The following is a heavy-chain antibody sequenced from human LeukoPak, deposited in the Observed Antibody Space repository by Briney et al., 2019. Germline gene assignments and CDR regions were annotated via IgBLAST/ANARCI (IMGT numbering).Heavy chain of an antibody. CDR2: IYYSGST. D-gene: IGHD6-13*01. Sequence: PSETLSLTCTVSGASISSGVYYWSWSRQPPGKGLEWIGHIYYSGSTYYNPSLKSRVTISVDTSKNQFSLKLSSVTAADTAVYYCARVEGIAAAEIFDYWGQGTLVTVSS. V-gene: IGHV4-30-4*01. CDR3: ARVEGIAAAEIFDY. J-gene: IGHJ4*02. CDR1: GASISSGVYY.